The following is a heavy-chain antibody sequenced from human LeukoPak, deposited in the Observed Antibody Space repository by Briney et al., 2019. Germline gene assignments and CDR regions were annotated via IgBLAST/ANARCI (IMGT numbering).Heavy chain of an antibody. D-gene: IGHD3-3*01. CDR3: ARGPAVTIFGVGISGMDY. J-gene: IGHJ4*02. Sequence: GGSLRLSCAASVFTFSSYGMHWVRQAPGKGLEWVSCISSSSSYIYYADSVKGRFTISRDNAKNSLYLQMNSLRAEDTAVYYCARGPAVTIFGVGISGMDYWGQGTLVTVSS. CDR1: VFTFSSYG. CDR2: ISSSSSYI. V-gene: IGHV3-21*01.